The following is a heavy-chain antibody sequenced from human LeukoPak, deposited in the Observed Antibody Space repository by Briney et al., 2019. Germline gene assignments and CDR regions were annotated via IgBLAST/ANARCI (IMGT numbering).Heavy chain of an antibody. CDR2: ISSSSSYI. J-gene: IGHJ4*02. D-gene: IGHD5-18*01. Sequence: GGSLRLSCAASGFTFSSYSMNWVRQAPGKGLEWVSSISSSSSYIYYADSVKGRFTISRDNAKNSLYLQMNSLRAEDTAVYYCVSTGYSYEYYFDYWGQGTLVTVSS. CDR3: VSTGYSYEYYFDY. V-gene: IGHV3-21*01. CDR1: GFTFSSYS.